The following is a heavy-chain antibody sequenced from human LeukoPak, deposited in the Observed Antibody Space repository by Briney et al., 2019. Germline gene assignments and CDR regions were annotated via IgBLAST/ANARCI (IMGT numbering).Heavy chain of an antibody. J-gene: IGHJ4*02. CDR1: GFIFSAYA. CDR3: AKTLAPCYFASGGYSDY. Sequence: GGSLRLSCAASGFIFSAYAMTWVRQAPGKGLEWVSTITNSGGGTYYADSVKGRFTISRDSSKNTLYLQMNSLRAEDTAVYYCAKTLAPCYFASGGYSDYWRQGTLVTVSP. D-gene: IGHD3-10*01. V-gene: IGHV3-23*01. CDR2: ITNSGGGT.